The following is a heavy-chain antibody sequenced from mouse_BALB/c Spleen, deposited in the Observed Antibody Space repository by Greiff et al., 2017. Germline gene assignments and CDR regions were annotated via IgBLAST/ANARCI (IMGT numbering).Heavy chain of an antibody. V-gene: IGHV5-4*02. J-gene: IGHJ3*01. Sequence: EVQVVESGGGLVKPGGSLKLSCAASGFTFSDYYMYWVRQTPEKRLEWVATISDGGSYTYYPDSVKGRFTISRDNAKNNLYLQMSSLKSEDTAMYYCARGGVYRYDEFAYWGQGTLVTVSA. CDR1: GFTFSDYY. D-gene: IGHD2-14*01. CDR2: ISDGGSYT. CDR3: ARGGVYRYDEFAY.